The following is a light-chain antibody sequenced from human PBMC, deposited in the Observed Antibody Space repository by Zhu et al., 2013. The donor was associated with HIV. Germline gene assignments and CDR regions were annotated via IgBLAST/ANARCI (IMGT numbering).Light chain of an antibody. CDR1: QDIRNH. CDR2: LAS. V-gene: IGKV1-17*01. Sequence: DIQMTQSPSSLSASVGDRVTITCRASQDIRNHLGWYQQKPGKAPRRLIYLASTLQSGVPSRFSGSGSGTDFTLTISSLQPEDFATYYCQQFNSPLTFGGGTKVEIK. J-gene: IGKJ4*01. CDR3: QQFNSPLT.